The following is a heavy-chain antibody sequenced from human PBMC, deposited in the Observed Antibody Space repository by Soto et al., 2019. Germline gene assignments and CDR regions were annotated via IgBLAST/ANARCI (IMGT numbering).Heavy chain of an antibody. CDR3: AGLPPLLVANYYYYYMDV. Sequence: SETLSLTCTVSGGSISSSSYYWGWIRQPPGKGLEWIGSIYYSGSTYYKPSLKNRVTISVDTSKNQFSLKLSSVTAADTAVYYCAGLPPLLVANYYYYYMDVWGKGTTVTVSS. D-gene: IGHD3-16*02. V-gene: IGHV4-39*01. CDR2: IYYSGST. J-gene: IGHJ6*03. CDR1: GGSISSSSYY.